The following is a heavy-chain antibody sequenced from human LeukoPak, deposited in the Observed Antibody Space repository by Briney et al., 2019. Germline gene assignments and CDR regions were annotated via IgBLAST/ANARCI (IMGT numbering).Heavy chain of an antibody. D-gene: IGHD6-13*01. CDR3: ARSEFSNTWPDY. CDR2: ISAYNGDT. CDR1: VYTFTSHG. J-gene: IGHJ4*02. Sequence: GASVTVSCKPSVYTFTSHGISWVRQAPGQRLEWMGWISAYNGDTKYAQKTQRRVTMTTDASTSTAYMEVRSLRSDDTAVYYCARSEFSNTWPDYWGQGTLVTVSS. V-gene: IGHV1-18*01.